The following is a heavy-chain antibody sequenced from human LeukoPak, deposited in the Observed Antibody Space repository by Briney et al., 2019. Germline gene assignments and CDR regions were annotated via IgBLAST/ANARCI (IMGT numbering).Heavy chain of an antibody. D-gene: IGHD2-21*02. V-gene: IGHV4-4*07. CDR2: IYSSGST. J-gene: IGHJ4*02. CDR1: GGSINNYY. CDR3: ARDSALGHCGGDCYPDY. Sequence: SETLSLTCSVSGGSINNYYWSWIRQPAGKGLEWIGRIYSSGSTDYDPSLKSRVTMSLDTSNNQFSLKLTSVTAADTAVYYCARDSALGHCGGDCYPDYWGQETLVTVSS.